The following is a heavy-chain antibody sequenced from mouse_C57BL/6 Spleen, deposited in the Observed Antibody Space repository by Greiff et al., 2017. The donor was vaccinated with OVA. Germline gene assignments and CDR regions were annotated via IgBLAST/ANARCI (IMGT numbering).Heavy chain of an antibody. CDR3: ARLPLRGVYYAMDY. Sequence: QVQLQQPGAELVMPGASVKLSCKASGYTFTSYWMHWVKQRPGQGLEWIGEIDPSDSYTNYNQKFKGKSTLTVDKSSSTAYMQLSSLTSEDSAVYYCARLPLRGVYYAMDYWGQGTSVTVSS. V-gene: IGHV1-69*01. CDR1: GYTFTSYW. CDR2: IDPSDSYT. D-gene: IGHD1-1*01. J-gene: IGHJ4*01.